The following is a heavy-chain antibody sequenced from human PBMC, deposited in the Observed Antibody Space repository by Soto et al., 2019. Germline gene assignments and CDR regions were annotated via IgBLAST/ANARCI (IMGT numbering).Heavy chain of an antibody. CDR2: VYYRGRS. V-gene: IGHV4-39*07. Sequence: SETLSLTCTVSGGSVTNSSYYWGWIRQSPGKGLEWIGSVYYRGRSYSKSSVKSRVTISVDTSKNRFSLKLSSVTAADTAVYYCARDLLQYSNVFANDYWGQGTLVTVSS. CDR3: ARDLLQYSNVFANDY. J-gene: IGHJ4*02. D-gene: IGHD4-4*01. CDR1: GGSVTNSSYY.